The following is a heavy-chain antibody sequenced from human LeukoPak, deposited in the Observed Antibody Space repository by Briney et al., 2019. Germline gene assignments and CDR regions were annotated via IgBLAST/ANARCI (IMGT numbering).Heavy chain of an antibody. D-gene: IGHD2-2*01. V-gene: IGHV1-69*13. J-gene: IGHJ6*04. CDR2: IIPIFGTA. CDR1: GGTFSSYA. Sequence: GASVKVSCKASGGTFSSYAISWVRQAPGQGLEWMGRIIPIFGTANNAHKVQGRVTITADESTSTAYMELSSATSEDTAVYYCARDRQDIVVVPAANYFYYGMDVWGKGTPVTVSS. CDR3: ARDRQDIVVVPAANYFYYGMDV.